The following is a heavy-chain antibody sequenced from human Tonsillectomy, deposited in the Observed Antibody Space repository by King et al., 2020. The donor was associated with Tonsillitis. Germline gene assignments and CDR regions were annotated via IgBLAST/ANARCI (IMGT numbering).Heavy chain of an antibody. Sequence: VQLVESGAEVKKPGSSVKVSCKASGGTFSSFTISWVRQAPGQGLEWMGGIIPFFGTTNYAQKFQGRVTITADESTSTAYMELTSLTSEDTAVYYCARAGPVPSYHDILTGYLVDNGMDVWGQGTTVTVSS. CDR3: ARAGPVPSYHDILTGYLVDNGMDV. CDR2: IIPFFGTT. J-gene: IGHJ6*02. CDR1: GGTFSSFT. D-gene: IGHD3-9*01. V-gene: IGHV1-69*01.